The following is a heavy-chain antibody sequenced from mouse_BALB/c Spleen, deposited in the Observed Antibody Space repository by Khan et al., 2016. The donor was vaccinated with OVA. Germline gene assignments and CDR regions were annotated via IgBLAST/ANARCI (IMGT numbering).Heavy chain of an antibody. Sequence: EVELVESGGGLVQPGGSRKLSCAASGFTFSRFGMHRVRQAPEKGLEWVAYISSGSSTIYYADTVKGRFTISSDNPKKSLILQMTSVRTEDTAMYYCARDSNFDNWGQGTTRPVAS. CDR2: ISSGSSTI. V-gene: IGHV5-17*02. CDR1: GFTFSRFG. CDR3: ARDSNFDN. J-gene: IGHJ2*01.